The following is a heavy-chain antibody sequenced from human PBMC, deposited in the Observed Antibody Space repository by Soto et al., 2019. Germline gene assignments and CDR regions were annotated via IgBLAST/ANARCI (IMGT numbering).Heavy chain of an antibody. CDR1: EFTFSGYA. CDR3: ATTDYGGNEYGFDY. D-gene: IGHD4-17*01. J-gene: IGHJ4*02. V-gene: IGHV3-30-3*01. Sequence: PGGSLRLSCAASEFTFSGYAMSWVRQAPGKGQEWVAVISYDGSNKYYADSVKGRFTISRDNSKNTLYLQMNSLRAEDTAVYYCATTDYGGNEYGFDYWGQGTLVTVSS. CDR2: ISYDGSNK.